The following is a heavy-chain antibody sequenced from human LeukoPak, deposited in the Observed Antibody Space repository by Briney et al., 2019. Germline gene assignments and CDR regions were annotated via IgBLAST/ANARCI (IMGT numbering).Heavy chain of an antibody. V-gene: IGHV1-8*03. D-gene: IGHD6-6*01. Sequence: ASVKVSCKASGYAFTTYDINWVRQATGQGLEWMGWMNPNSGNTGYAQEFQDRVTFTRNTSISTAYMDVSSPRSEDTAVYYCARARVEYSMSGGDDAFDIWGQGTMVTVSS. J-gene: IGHJ3*02. CDR2: MNPNSGNT. CDR3: ARARVEYSMSGGDDAFDI. CDR1: GYAFTTYD.